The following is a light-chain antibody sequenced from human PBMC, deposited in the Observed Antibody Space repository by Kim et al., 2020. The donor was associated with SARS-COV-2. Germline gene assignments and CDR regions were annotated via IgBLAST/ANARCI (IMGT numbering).Light chain of an antibody. V-gene: IGKV2-30*02. J-gene: IGKJ2*01. CDR2: KVT. CDR3: MQGTHWHPYT. CDR1: PSHVHSEGNTY. Sequence: PASISCRSSPSHVHSEGNTYLNLFQQQPGPSPRRLIFKVTNRDCGVTDRVSGSGSGTDFTLKISSVEAEDVGVYDCMQGTHWHPYTFGQGTKLEI.